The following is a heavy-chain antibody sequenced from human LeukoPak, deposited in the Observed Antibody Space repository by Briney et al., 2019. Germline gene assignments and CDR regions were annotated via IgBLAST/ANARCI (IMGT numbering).Heavy chain of an antibody. Sequence: SSETLSLTCTVSGGSISSYYWSWIRQPPGKGLEWIGYIYYSGSTNYNPSLKSRVTISVDTSKNQFSLKLSSVTAADTAVYYCARVGSRHGDIDYWGQGTLVTVSS. V-gene: IGHV4-59*12. CDR3: ARVGSRHGDIDY. CDR1: GGSISSYY. CDR2: IYYSGST. J-gene: IGHJ4*02. D-gene: IGHD3-10*01.